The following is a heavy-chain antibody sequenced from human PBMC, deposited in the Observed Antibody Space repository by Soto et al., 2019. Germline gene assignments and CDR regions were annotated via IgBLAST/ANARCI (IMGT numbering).Heavy chain of an antibody. CDR1: GFTFSSYA. CDR2: ISYDGSNK. CDR3: ASPHCSGGSCYFDY. V-gene: IGHV3-30-3*01. D-gene: IGHD2-15*01. J-gene: IGHJ4*02. Sequence: ESGGGVVQPGRSLRLSCAASGFTFSSYAMHWVRQAPGKGLEWVAVISYDGSNKYYADSVKGRFTISRDNSKNTLYLQMNSLRAEDTAVYYCASPHCSGGSCYFDYWGQGTLVTVSS.